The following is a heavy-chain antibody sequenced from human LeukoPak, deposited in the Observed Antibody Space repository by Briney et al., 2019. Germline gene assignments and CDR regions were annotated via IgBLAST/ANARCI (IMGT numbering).Heavy chain of an antibody. V-gene: IGHV4-59*01. J-gene: IGHJ4*02. CDR3: ARLKATVSIHAYFDS. CDR1: GGSFSSYY. Sequence: PSETLSLTCTVSGGSFSSYYWTWIRQPPGKGLEWIGYIDHGGSTNYNPSLRSRVSISSDTSKIQFSLDLTSVTAADTAVYYCARLKATVSIHAYFDSWGQGTLVTVSS. CDR2: IDHGGST. D-gene: IGHD4-17*01.